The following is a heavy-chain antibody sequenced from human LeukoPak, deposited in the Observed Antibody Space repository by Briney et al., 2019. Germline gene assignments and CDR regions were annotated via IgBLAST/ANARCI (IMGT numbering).Heavy chain of an antibody. J-gene: IGHJ4*02. CDR2: ISWHSGSI. D-gene: IGHD5-24*01. CDR1: GFTFHDYA. Sequence: GRSLRLSCAASGFTFHDYAMHWVRQAPGKGLEWVSGISWHSGSIAYADSVKGRFTISRDNAKNSLYLQMNSLRAEDTAVYYCARGGYGYNFFDYWGQGTLVTVSS. CDR3: ARGGYGYNFFDY. V-gene: IGHV3-9*01.